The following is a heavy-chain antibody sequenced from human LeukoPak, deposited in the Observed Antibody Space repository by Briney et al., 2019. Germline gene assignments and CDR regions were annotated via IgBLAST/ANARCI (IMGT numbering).Heavy chain of an antibody. D-gene: IGHD5-18*01. CDR1: GFTFSSYG. CDR2: ISYDGSNK. J-gene: IGHJ4*02. Sequence: GGSLRLSCAASGFTFSSYGMHWVRQAPGKGLEWVAVISYDGSNKYYADSVKGRFTISRDNSKNTLYLQMNSLRAEDTAVYYCAREMDTAMDQAIYWGQGTLVTVSS. V-gene: IGHV3-30*03. CDR3: AREMDTAMDQAIY.